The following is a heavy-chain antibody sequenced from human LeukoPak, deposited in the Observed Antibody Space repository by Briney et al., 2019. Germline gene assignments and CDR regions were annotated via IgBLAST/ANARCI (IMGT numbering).Heavy chain of an antibody. V-gene: IGHV1-8*01. D-gene: IGHD6-13*01. CDR2: MNPNSGNT. CDR3: ARGLRREQQLLRAFDY. J-gene: IGHJ4*02. Sequence: ASVKASCKASGHTFTNYDINWVRQASGQGLEWMGWMNPNSGNTGSAQKFQGRVTMTSNTSISTAYMELSSLRSEDTAVYYCARGLRREQQLLRAFDYWGQGTPVTVSS. CDR1: GHTFTNYD.